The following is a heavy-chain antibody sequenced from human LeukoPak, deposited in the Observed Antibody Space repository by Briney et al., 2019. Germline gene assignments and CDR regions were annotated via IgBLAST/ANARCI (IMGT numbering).Heavy chain of an antibody. V-gene: IGHV3-53*01. CDR1: GFTVSSNY. J-gene: IGHJ4*02. CDR3: ARGPPHSSGWRTFDY. Sequence: GGSLRLSCAASGFTVSSNYMSWVRQAPGKGLEWVSVIYSGGSTYYADSVKGRFTISRGNSKNTLYLQMNSLRAEDTAVYYCARGPPHSSGWRTFDYWGQGTLVTVSS. CDR2: IYSGGST. D-gene: IGHD6-19*01.